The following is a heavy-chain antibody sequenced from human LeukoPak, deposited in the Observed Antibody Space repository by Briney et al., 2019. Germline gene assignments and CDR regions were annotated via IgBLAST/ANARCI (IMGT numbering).Heavy chain of an antibody. D-gene: IGHD4-17*01. CDR1: GFTFGDSA. CDR3: TRGPTQLRLYYGMYV. J-gene: IGHJ6*02. Sequence: GGTLRLSCTASGFTFGDSAISWVRQAPRPGIERVGFIRSKAYGGTTEYAASVKGRFTISRDDSISIAYLQMNSLKTEDTAVYYCTRGPTQLRLYYGMYVWGQGTTVTVSS. CDR2: IRSKAYGGTT. V-gene: IGHV3-49*04.